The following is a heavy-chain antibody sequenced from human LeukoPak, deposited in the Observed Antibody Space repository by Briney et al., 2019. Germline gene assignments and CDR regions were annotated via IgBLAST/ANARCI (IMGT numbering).Heavy chain of an antibody. V-gene: IGHV1-8*01. CDR1: GYTFTIYD. J-gene: IGHJ3*02. Sequence: ASVRVSCKASGYTFTIYDINWVRQAPGQGVGWMGWMNPNSGNTGYAQKFQGRVTMTRNTSISTAYMELSSLRSEDTAVYYCARALIFPNDDAFDIWGQGTMVTVSS. CDR3: ARALIFPNDDAFDI. CDR2: MNPNSGNT. D-gene: IGHD2-21*01.